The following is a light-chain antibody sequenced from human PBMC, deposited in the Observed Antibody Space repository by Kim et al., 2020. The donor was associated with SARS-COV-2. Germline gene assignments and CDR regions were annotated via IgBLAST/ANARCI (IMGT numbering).Light chain of an antibody. V-gene: IGKV1-39*01. CDR3: QQSYRTPPT. J-gene: IGKJ1*01. Sequence: ASVGDRVTITCRASQSITKYLNWYQHKPGKAPKLLSSAASSLQSGVPSSFSGSGSGTDFTLTISSRQPEDFATYYCQQSYRTPPTFGQGTKVDIK. CDR1: QSITKY. CDR2: AAS.